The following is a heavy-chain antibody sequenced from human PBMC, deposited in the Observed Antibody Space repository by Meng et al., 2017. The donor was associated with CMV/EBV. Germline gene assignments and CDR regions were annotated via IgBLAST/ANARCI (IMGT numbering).Heavy chain of an antibody. J-gene: IGHJ5*02. Sequence: SVKVSCKASGGTFSSYAISWVRQAPGQGLEWMGGIIPIFGTANYAQKFQGRVTITTDESTSTAYMELSSLRSEDTAVYYCARHFVVVPEKNWFDPWGQGTLVTVFS. D-gene: IGHD2-2*01. V-gene: IGHV1-69*05. CDR3: ARHFVVVPEKNWFDP. CDR1: GGTFSSYA. CDR2: IIPIFGTA.